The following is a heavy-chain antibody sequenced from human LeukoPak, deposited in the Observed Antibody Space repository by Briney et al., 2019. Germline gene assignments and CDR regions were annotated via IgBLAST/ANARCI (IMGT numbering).Heavy chain of an antibody. V-gene: IGHV1-8*03. J-gene: IGHJ6*03. CDR2: MNPNSGNT. CDR1: RYTFTSYD. Sequence: GASVKVSCKASRYTFTSYDINWVRQATGQGLEWMGWMNPNSGNTGYAQKFQGRVTITRNTSISTAYMELSSLRSEDTAVYYCARGLGLPSTFYYYMDVWGKGTTVTVSS. D-gene: IGHD5-12*01. CDR3: ARGLGLPSTFYYYMDV.